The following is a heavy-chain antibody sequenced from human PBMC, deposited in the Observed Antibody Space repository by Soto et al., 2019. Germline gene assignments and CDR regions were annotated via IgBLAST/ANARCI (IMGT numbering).Heavy chain of an antibody. D-gene: IGHD6-19*01. J-gene: IGHJ4*02. CDR1: EGNIVGHY. CDR3: ARGRNSSKAALDY. V-gene: IGHV4-4*07. Sequence: VAEGNIVGHYWRWILQPAGKGLEWIGRIYTSGSTNYNPSPKSRVTMSVDTSKNQFSLKLSSVTAADTAVYYCARGRNSSKAALDYWGQGTLVTVSS. CDR2: IYTSGST.